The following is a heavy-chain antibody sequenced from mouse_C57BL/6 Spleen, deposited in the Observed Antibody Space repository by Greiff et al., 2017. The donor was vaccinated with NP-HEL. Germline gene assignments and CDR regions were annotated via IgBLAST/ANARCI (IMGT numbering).Heavy chain of an antibody. CDR2: IYPGDGDT. CDR3: ARWYDYDTPWFAY. J-gene: IGHJ3*01. V-gene: IGHV1-80*01. CDR1: GYAFSSYW. Sequence: VQLQQSGAELVKPGASVKISCKASGYAFSSYWMNWVKQRPGKGLEWIGQIYPGDGDTNYNGKFKGKATLTADKSSSTAYMQLSSLTSEDSAVYFCARWYDYDTPWFAYWGQGTLVTVSA. D-gene: IGHD2-4*01.